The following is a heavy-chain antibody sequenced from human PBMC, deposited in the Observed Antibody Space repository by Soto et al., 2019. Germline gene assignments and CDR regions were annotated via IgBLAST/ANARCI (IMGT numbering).Heavy chain of an antibody. Sequence: QVQLVESGGGLVKPGGSLRLSCAASGFTFSDYYMSWIRQAPGKGLELVLYISSSGSTIYYADSVKGRFTISRDNAKNSLYLQMTSLRAEHKAVYYCARRGLRSLYDDYGDCYFDYRGQGTLVTVSS. CDR1: GFTFSDYY. J-gene: IGHJ4*02. V-gene: IGHV3-11*01. CDR3: ARRGLRSLYDDYGDCYFDY. CDR2: ISSSGSTI. D-gene: IGHD4-17*01.